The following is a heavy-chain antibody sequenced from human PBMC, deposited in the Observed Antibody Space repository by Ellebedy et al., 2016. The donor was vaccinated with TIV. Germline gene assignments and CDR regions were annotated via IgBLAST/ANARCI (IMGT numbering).Heavy chain of an antibody. J-gene: IGHJ4*02. CDR1: GVSISSCY. Sequence: MPSETLSLTCTVSGVSISSCYWSWIRQSPGKGLEWIGYVYNSGSTNYNPSLKSRVTISLDTSKNQFSLKLNSVTAADTAVYYCARETDYGDQILDNWGQGAMVTVSS. CDR3: ARETDYGDQILDN. CDR2: VYNSGST. V-gene: IGHV4-59*01. D-gene: IGHD4-17*01.